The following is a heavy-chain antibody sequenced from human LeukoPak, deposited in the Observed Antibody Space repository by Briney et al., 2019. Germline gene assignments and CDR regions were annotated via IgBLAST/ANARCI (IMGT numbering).Heavy chain of an antibody. CDR1: GFTFSSYA. CDR2: ISYDGSNK. CDR3: ARDSGYRSSGYYAFDY. V-gene: IGHV3-30*04. D-gene: IGHD3-22*01. Sequence: QPGRSLRLSCAASGFTFSSYAMHWVRQAPGKGLEWVAVISYDGSNKYYADSVKGRFTISKDNSKNTLYLQMNSLRAEDTAVYYCARDSGYRSSGYYAFDYWGQGTLVTVSS. J-gene: IGHJ4*02.